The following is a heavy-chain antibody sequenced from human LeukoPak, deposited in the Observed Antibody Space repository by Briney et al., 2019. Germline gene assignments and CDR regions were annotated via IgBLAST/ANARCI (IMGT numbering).Heavy chain of an antibody. Sequence: GASVKVSCKASGYTFTCYYMHWVRQAPGQGLEWMGWINPNSGGKNYEQKFQGRVTMTRDTSISTAYMELSRLRSDDTAVYYCASDRGYSYGYPLSFDYWGQGTLVTVSP. CDR2: INPNSGGK. D-gene: IGHD5-18*01. CDR3: ASDRGYSYGYPLSFDY. CDR1: GYTFTCYY. V-gene: IGHV1-2*02. J-gene: IGHJ4*02.